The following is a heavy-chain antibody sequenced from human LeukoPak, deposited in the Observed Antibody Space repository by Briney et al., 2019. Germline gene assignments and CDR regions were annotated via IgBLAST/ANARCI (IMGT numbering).Heavy chain of an antibody. J-gene: IGHJ6*02. CDR1: GFTFSSYA. CDR2: ISGSSSYI. CDR3: ACYYYYGMDV. Sequence: PGGSLRLSCSASGFTFSSYAIHWVRQAPGKGLEWVSSISGSSSYIYYADSVKGRFTISRDNAKKSLYLQMSSLRAEDTAVYYCACYYYYGMDVWGQGTTVTVSS. V-gene: IGHV3-21*01.